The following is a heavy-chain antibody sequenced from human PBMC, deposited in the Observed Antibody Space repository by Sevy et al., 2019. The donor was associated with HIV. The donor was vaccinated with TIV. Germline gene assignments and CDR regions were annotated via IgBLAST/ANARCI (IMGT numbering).Heavy chain of an antibody. CDR1: GGSISSRTYY. CDR3: TRHTDSTFLDY. Sequence: SETLSLTCTVSGGSISSRTYYWGWIRQPPGKGLEWIGSSYYSGSIYYNPSLKSRVTISVDTSKNQFSLKLSSVTAADTAVYYCTRHTDSTFLDYWGQGTLVTVSS. J-gene: IGHJ4*02. V-gene: IGHV4-39*01. CDR2: SYYSGSI. D-gene: IGHD2-15*01.